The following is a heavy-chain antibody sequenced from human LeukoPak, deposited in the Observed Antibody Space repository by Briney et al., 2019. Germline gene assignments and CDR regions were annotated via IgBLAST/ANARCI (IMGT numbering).Heavy chain of an antibody. J-gene: IGHJ4*02. D-gene: IGHD6-19*01. CDR3: ARDAGYSSGWMSLDY. V-gene: IGHV4-31*03. CDR2: IYYSGST. CDR1: DGSISSGGYY. Sequence: PSQTLSLTCTVSDGSISSGGYYWSWIRQPPGKGLEWIGYIYYSGSTYYNPSLKSRVTISVDTSKNQFSLKLSSVTAADTAVYYCARDAGYSSGWMSLDYWGQGTLVTVSS.